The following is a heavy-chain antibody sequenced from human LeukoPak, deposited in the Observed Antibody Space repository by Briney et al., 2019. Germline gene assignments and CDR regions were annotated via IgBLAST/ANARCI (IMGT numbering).Heavy chain of an antibody. CDR1: GYTFTSYG. CDR3: ARIPGRLRADYYYYYMDV. V-gene: IGHV1-18*01. Sequence: ASVKVSCKASGYTFTSYGISWVRQAPGQGLEWMGWISAYNGNTNYAQKLQGRVTMTTDTSTSTAYMELRSLRSDDTAVYYCARIPGRLRADYYYYYMDVWGKGTTVTVSS. CDR2: ISAYNGNT. J-gene: IGHJ6*03. D-gene: IGHD5-12*01.